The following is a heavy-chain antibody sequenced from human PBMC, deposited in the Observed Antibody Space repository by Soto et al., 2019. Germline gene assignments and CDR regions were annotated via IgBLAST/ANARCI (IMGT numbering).Heavy chain of an antibody. CDR3: AKITMVRGVTPPFGY. J-gene: IGHJ4*02. CDR2: ISGSSINT. V-gene: IGHV3-23*01. CDR1: GFTFSSYV. Sequence: EVQLLESGGGLVQPGGSLRLSCAASGFTFSSYVMTWVRQAPGKGLEWLSAISGSSINTFYADSVKGRFTISRDNSKNPLYLQMNSLSAEDTAVYYCAKITMVRGVTPPFGYWGQGSLVTVSS. D-gene: IGHD3-10*01.